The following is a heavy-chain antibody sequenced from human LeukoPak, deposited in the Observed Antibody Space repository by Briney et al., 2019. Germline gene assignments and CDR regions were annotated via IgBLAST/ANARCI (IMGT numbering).Heavy chain of an antibody. CDR1: GYSFTAYF. CDR2: INPNSGGT. Sequence: GASVKVSCKASGYSFTAYFLHWVRPTPGQGLEWMGWINPNSGGTNYTQKFQGRVTMTRDTSISTAYMEQSRLKSDDTAVYSCARAYGVGGGMDVWGQGTTVTVSS. D-gene: IGHD1-26*01. J-gene: IGHJ6*02. V-gene: IGHV1-2*02. CDR3: ARAYGVGGGMDV.